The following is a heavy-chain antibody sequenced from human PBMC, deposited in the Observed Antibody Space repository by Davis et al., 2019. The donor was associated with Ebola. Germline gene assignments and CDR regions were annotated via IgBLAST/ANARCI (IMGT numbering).Heavy chain of an antibody. Sequence: HTGGSLRLSCTASGFTFSNYWMHWVRQAPGKGLVCVSRINTDGSSTSYADSVKGRFTISRDNAKNTLYLQMNSLRDDDTAVYYCAREMGIAVSWGQGTLVTVSS. CDR3: AREMGIAVS. CDR2: INTDGSST. J-gene: IGHJ4*02. D-gene: IGHD6-19*01. V-gene: IGHV3-74*01. CDR1: GFTFSNYW.